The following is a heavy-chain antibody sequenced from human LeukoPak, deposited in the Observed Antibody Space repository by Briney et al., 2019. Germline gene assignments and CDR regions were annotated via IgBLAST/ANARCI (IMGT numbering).Heavy chain of an antibody. Sequence: PGGSLRLSCAGSGFTFSASVIFWVRQASRKGLEWVGRIRTHANSYATTYGASVNGRFTISRDDSKNTAYLHMSSLKIEDTALYYCTRRGSDCDTESYFDSWGQGTLVTVSS. CDR1: GFTFSASV. CDR2: IRTHANSYAT. J-gene: IGHJ4*02. D-gene: IGHD2-21*02. V-gene: IGHV3-73*01. CDR3: TRRGSDCDTESYFDS.